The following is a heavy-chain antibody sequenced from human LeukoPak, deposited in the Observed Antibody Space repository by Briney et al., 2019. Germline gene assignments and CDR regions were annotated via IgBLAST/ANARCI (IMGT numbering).Heavy chain of an antibody. V-gene: IGHV1-2*04. Sequence: ASVKVSCTASGYTFTDCYMHWVRQTPAQGLEWMGWINPNSSDTNYAQNFQGWGTMTRDTSISTAYMELRRLRSDDTAVYYCATQRWRVVGATSRLDGVDIWGQGTMVTVSS. D-gene: IGHD1-26*01. J-gene: IGHJ3*02. CDR3: ATQRWRVVGATSRLDGVDI. CDR2: INPNSSDT. CDR1: GYTFTDCY.